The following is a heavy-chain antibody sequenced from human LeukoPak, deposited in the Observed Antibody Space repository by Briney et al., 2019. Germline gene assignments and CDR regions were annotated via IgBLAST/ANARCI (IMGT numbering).Heavy chain of an antibody. V-gene: IGHV1-46*01. CDR3: ARDNSGGSTWWFDP. CDR1: GFTSTSYY. D-gene: IGHD2-15*01. J-gene: IGHJ5*02. CDR2: INPSGSYT. Sequence: GVSVKVSCKASGFTSTSYYMHRVRQAPGQGLEWMGIINPSGSYTSYTQKFQGRVTMTRDTSTSTVYMELSSLRSEDTAVYYCARDNSGGSTWWFDPWGQGTLVTVSS.